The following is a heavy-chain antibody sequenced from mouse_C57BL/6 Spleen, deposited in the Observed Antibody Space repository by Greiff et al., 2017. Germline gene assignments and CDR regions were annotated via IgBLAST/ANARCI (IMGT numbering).Heavy chain of an antibody. CDR2: IYPRSGNT. CDR1: GHTFTSYG. Sequence: QVQLQQSGAELARPGASVKLSCKASGHTFTSYGISWVKQRTGQGLEWIGEIYPRSGNTYYNEKFKGKATLTADKSSSTAYMELRSLTSEDSAVYFCARGTNWEEVYYFDYWGQGTTLTVSS. V-gene: IGHV1-81*01. D-gene: IGHD4-1*01. J-gene: IGHJ2*01. CDR3: ARGTNWEEVYYFDY.